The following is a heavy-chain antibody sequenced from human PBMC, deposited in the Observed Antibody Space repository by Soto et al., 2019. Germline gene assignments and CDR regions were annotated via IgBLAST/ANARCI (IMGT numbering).Heavy chain of an antibody. Sequence: GGSLGLSCAASGFTFYAYGLHWVRQATGKGLQWVAVIWYDGGTKYYADSVRGRFTVSRDNSKNTLYLQMNSLRDGDTAVYYCARIDCTGNNCNPYYHYGMDVWGQGTTVTSP. J-gene: IGHJ6*02. CDR2: IWYDGGTK. V-gene: IGHV3-33*01. CDR1: GFTFYAYG. D-gene: IGHD2-8*02. CDR3: ARIDCTGNNCNPYYHYGMDV.